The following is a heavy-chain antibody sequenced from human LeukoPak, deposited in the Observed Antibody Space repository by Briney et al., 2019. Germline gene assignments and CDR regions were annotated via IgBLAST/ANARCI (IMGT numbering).Heavy chain of an antibody. V-gene: IGHV1-69*06. D-gene: IGHD1-26*01. Sequence: ASVKVSCKASGGTFSSYAISWVRQAPGQGLEWMGGIIPIFGTANYAQKFQGRVTITADKSTSTAYMELSSLRSEDTAVYYGARLGATRYYYYYYMDVWGKGTTVSVSS. CDR1: GGTFSSYA. CDR2: IIPIFGTA. J-gene: IGHJ6*03. CDR3: ARLGATRYYYYYYMDV.